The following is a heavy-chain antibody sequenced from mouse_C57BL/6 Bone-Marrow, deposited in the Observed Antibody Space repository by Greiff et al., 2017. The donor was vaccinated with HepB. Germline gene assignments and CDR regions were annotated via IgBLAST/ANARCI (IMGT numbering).Heavy chain of an antibody. V-gene: IGHV1-63*01. D-gene: IGHD3-2*02. CDR3: ARSGYYYAMDY. CDR2: IYPGGGYP. Sequence: VKLVESGAELVRPGPSVKMSCKASGYTFTNYWIGWAKQRPGHGLEWIGDIYPGGGYPNYNEKFKGKATLTADKSSSTAYMQFSSLTSEDSAIYYCARSGYYYAMDYWGQGTSVTVSS. J-gene: IGHJ4*01. CDR1: GYTFTNYW.